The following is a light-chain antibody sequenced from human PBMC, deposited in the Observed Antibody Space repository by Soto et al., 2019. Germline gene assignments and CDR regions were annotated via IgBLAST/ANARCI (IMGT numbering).Light chain of an antibody. J-gene: IGKJ5*01. CDR3: MQALQTPR. V-gene: IGKV2-28*01. CDR2: LGS. CDR1: LSLLHSNGYNY. Sequence: DIVMTQSPLSLPVTPGEPASISCRSSLSLLHSNGYNYLDWYLQKPGQSPQLLIYLGSNRASGVPDRFSGSGSGTDFTLKISRVEAEDVGVYYCMQALQTPRFGQGTRLEIK.